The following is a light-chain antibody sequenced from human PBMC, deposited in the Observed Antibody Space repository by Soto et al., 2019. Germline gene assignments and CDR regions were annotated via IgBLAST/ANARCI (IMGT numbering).Light chain of an antibody. CDR2: EVS. Sequence: QSVLTQPASVSGSPGQSITISCTGTSSDVGSYNLVSWYQQHPGKAPKLMIYEVSKRPSGVSNRFSGSKSGNTASLTISGLQAEDEADYYCCSYAGSSTYVVGTGTKLTVL. CDR3: CSYAGSSTYV. CDR1: SSDVGSYNL. V-gene: IGLV2-23*02. J-gene: IGLJ1*01.